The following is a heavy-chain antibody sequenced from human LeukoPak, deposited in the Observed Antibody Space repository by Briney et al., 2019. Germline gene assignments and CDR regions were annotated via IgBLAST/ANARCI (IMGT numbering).Heavy chain of an antibody. D-gene: IGHD1-1*01. CDR1: GGSFSGYY. J-gene: IGHJ6*02. V-gene: IGHV4-34*01. CDR2: INHSGST. Sequence: PSETLSVTCAVYGGSFSGYYWSWIRQPRGKGLEWIGEINHSGSTNYYPSLKRRVTISVDTSKNQFSLKLSSVTAADTAVYYCARSRGYYYYGMDVWGQGTTVTVSS. CDR3: ARSRGYYYYGMDV.